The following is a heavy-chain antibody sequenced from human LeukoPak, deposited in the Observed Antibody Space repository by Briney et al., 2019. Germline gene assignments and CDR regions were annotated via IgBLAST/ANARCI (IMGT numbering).Heavy chain of an antibody. CDR2: INPSGGST. CDR3: ARDRSVPAAMYYFDY. D-gene: IGHD2-2*01. CDR1: GYTFTSYY. J-gene: IGHJ4*02. V-gene: IGHV1-46*03. Sequence: ASVKVSCKASGYTFTSYYMHWVRQAPGQGLEWMGIINPSGGSTSYAQKFQGRVTMTRDTSTSTVYTELSSLRSEDTAVYYCARDRSVPAAMYYFDYWGQGTLVTVSS.